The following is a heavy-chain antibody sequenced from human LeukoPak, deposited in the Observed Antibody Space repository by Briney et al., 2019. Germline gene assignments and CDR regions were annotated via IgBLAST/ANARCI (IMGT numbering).Heavy chain of an antibody. CDR2: IWYDGSNK. Sequence: GRSLRLSCAASGFTFSSYGMHWVRQAPGKGLEWVAVIWYDGSNKYYPDSVQGRFTISRDNSKNTLYLQVNSLRAEDTAVYYCARDRSMSGWYIDLWGRGTLVTVSS. CDR1: GFTFSSYG. V-gene: IGHV3-33*01. J-gene: IGHJ2*01. D-gene: IGHD2/OR15-2a*01. CDR3: ARDRSMSGWYIDL.